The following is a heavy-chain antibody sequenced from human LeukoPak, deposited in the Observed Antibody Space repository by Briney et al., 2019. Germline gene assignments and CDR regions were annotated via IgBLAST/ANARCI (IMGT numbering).Heavy chain of an antibody. CDR3: ARDGRCSSTSCQTNRNAFDI. CDR2: IYTSGST. Sequence: PSETLSLTCTVSGGSISSYYWSWIRQPAGKGLEWIGRIYTSGSTNYNPSLKSRVTMSVDTSKNQFSLKLSSVSAADTAVYYCARDGRCSSTSCQTNRNAFDIWGQGTMVTVSS. D-gene: IGHD2-2*01. CDR1: GGSISSYY. V-gene: IGHV4-4*07. J-gene: IGHJ3*02.